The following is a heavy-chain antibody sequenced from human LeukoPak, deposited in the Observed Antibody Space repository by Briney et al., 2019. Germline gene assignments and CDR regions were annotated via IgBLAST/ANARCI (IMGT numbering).Heavy chain of an antibody. V-gene: IGHV4-59*08. Sequence: KPSETLSLTCAVYGGSFSGYYWSWIRQPPGKGLEWIGYIYYSGSTNYNPSLKSRVTISVDTSKTQFSLRLSSVTAADTAVYYCARQAGPYCTGTSCYLDYWGQGTLVTVSS. CDR3: ARQAGPYCTGTSCYLDY. CDR2: IYYSGST. CDR1: GGSFSGYY. D-gene: IGHD2-2*01. J-gene: IGHJ4*02.